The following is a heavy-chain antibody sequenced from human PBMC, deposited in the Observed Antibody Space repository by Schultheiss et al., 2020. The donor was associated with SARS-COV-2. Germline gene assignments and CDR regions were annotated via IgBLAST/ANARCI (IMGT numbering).Heavy chain of an antibody. CDR1: GYTFTSYY. D-gene: IGHD5-12*01. CDR3: ARDDSGYDGLNWFDP. CDR2: INPSGGST. V-gene: IGHV1-46*01. Sequence: GESLKISCKASGYTFTSYYMHWVRQAPGQGLEWMGIINPSGGSTSYAQKFQGRVTMTRDTSTSTVYMELSSLRSEDTAVYYCARDDSGYDGLNWFDPWGQGTLVTVSS. J-gene: IGHJ5*02.